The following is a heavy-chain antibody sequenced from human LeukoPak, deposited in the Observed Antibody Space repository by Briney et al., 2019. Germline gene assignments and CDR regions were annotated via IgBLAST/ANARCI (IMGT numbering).Heavy chain of an antibody. CDR1: GGSISSYY. CDR3: AGTITMVRGVISFLDY. CDR2: IYYSGST. V-gene: IGHV4-59*08. J-gene: IGHJ4*02. Sequence: ASETLSLTCTVSGGSISSYYWSWIRQPPGKGLEWIGYIYYSGSTNYNPSLKSRVTISVDTSKNQFSLKLSSVTAADTAVYYCAGTITMVRGVISFLDYWGQGTLVTVSS. D-gene: IGHD3-10*01.